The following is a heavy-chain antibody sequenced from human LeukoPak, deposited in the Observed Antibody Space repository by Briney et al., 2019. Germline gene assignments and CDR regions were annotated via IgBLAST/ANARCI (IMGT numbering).Heavy chain of an antibody. Sequence: SETLSLTCAVSHYSISSGNYWGWIRQPPGKGLEWIGSVYHSGSTHYSPSLKSRVTIAVDTSKNQFSLKLSSVTAADTAVYYCARNDSSGYFDYWGQGTLVTVSP. CDR2: VYHSGST. CDR1: HYSISSGNY. J-gene: IGHJ4*02. D-gene: IGHD3-22*01. CDR3: ARNDSSGYFDY. V-gene: IGHV4-38-2*01.